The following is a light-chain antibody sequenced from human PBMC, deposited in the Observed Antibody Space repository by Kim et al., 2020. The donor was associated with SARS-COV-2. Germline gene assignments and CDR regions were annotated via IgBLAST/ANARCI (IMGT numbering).Light chain of an antibody. Sequence: GQSVTISCSGSSSNIGSNTVSWYRQLPGTAPKLLIYSNSQRPSGVPDRFSGSKSGTSGSLVISGLQSEDEADYYCAAWDDSLKGRVFGTGTKVTVL. V-gene: IGLV1-44*01. J-gene: IGLJ1*01. CDR2: SNS. CDR3: AAWDDSLKGRV. CDR1: SSNIGSNT.